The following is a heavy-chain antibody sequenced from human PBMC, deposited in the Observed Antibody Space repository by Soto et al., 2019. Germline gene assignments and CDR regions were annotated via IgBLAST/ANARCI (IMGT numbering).Heavy chain of an antibody. CDR3: ARGSLENFDY. J-gene: IGHJ4*02. V-gene: IGHV4-31*03. D-gene: IGHD1-26*01. Sequence: SETLSLTCTVSGGSISSGGYYWSWIRQHPGKGLEWIGYIYYSGSTYYNPSLKSRVTISVDTSKNQFSLKLSSVTAADTAVYYCARGSLENFDYWGQGTLVTVSS. CDR2: IYYSGST. CDR1: GGSISSGGYY.